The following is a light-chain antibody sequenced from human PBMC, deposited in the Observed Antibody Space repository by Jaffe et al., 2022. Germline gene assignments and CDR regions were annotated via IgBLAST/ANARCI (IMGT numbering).Light chain of an antibody. J-gene: IGKJ1*01. CDR2: AAF. Sequence: DIQMTQSPSSLSASVGDRVTITCRASQSISRHLNWYQQKPGKAPELLIYAAFILQSGVPARFSGGGSGTDFTLTISSLQPEDFATYYCQHSDSAAAWTFGQGTKVEIK. V-gene: IGKV1-39*01. CDR1: QSISRH. CDR3: QHSDSAAAWT.